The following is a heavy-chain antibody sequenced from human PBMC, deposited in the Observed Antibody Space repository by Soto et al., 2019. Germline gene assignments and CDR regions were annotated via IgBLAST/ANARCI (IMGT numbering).Heavy chain of an antibody. CDR3: ARWSGNVDS. Sequence: EVQLVESGGGLVQPGESLRLSCAVSGFTVSSNSMSWVRQTPGKGLEWVSVLHGGGDTNYADSVKGRFTIFRDNSENTLSLLMNSLRVEDTAMYYCARWSGNVDSWGQGTLVTVSS. J-gene: IGHJ4*02. CDR2: LHGGGDT. V-gene: IGHV3-66*01. CDR1: GFTVSSNS.